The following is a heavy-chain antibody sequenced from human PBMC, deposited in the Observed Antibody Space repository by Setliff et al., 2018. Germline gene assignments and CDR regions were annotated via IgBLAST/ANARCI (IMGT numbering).Heavy chain of an antibody. J-gene: IGHJ6*02. Sequence: ASVKVSCKASGYTFTTYGISWVRQAPGQGLEWMGWISADNGNANYAQNLQGRVTMTTDTSTSTAYMELRSLRSDDTAIYYCARVRKNDDSNDWYGASYYSYHYAMDVWGLGTTVTVSS. CDR3: ARVRKNDDSNDWYGASYYSYHYAMDV. CDR1: GYTFTTYG. D-gene: IGHD6-13*01. V-gene: IGHV1-18*01. CDR2: ISADNGNA.